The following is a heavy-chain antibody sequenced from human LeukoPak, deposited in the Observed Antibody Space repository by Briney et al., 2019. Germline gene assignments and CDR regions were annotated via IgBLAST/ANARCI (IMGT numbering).Heavy chain of an antibody. V-gene: IGHV1-18*01. CDR3: AREMATIVNQFDY. CDR1: GYTFTSYG. J-gene: IGHJ4*02. D-gene: IGHD5-24*01. CDR2: ISPYNGNT. Sequence: ASVKVSCMASGYTFTSYGISWVRQAPGQGLEWMGWISPYNGNTNYAQKLQGRVTMTTDTSTTTAYMELRSLRSDDTAVYYCAREMATIVNQFDYWGQGTLVTVSS.